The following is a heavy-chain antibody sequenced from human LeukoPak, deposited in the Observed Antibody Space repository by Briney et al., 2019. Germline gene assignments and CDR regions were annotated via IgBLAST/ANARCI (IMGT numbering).Heavy chain of an antibody. D-gene: IGHD5-24*01. CDR3: AGDEKGGYNNR. CDR1: GYTFTGHY. Sequence: ASVKVSCMASGYTFTGHYMHWVRQAPGQGLEWMGRINPNSGGTNYAQKFQGRVTMTRDTSISTAYMELSRLRSDDTAVYYCAGDEKGGYNNRWGQGTLVTVSS. CDR2: INPNSGGT. V-gene: IGHV1-2*06. J-gene: IGHJ4*02.